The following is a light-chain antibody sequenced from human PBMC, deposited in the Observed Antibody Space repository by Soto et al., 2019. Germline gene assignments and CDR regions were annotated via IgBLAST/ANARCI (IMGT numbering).Light chain of an antibody. Sequence: QSALTQPASVSGSPGQSITISCTGTSSDVGGYNYVSWYQHHPGKAPKLMIYEVSNRPSGVSNRFSGSKSGNTASLTISGLQAEDEADYYCSSYTSSSIAYVFGTGTKLTVL. J-gene: IGLJ1*01. CDR2: EVS. CDR1: SSDVGGYNY. CDR3: SSYTSSSIAYV. V-gene: IGLV2-14*01.